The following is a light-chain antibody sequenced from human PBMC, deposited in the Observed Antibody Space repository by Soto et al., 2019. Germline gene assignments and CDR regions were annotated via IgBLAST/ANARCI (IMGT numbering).Light chain of an antibody. Sequence: IVLTQSPGTLYLSQVEIATLSCMASQSVSSSYLAWYQQKPGQAPRLLIYGASSRATGIPDRFSGSGSGTDFTLTISRLETEDFAVYYCQQYGSSGTFGQGTKVDIK. CDR2: GAS. CDR1: QSVSSSY. CDR3: QQYGSSGT. V-gene: IGKV3-20*01. J-gene: IGKJ1*01.